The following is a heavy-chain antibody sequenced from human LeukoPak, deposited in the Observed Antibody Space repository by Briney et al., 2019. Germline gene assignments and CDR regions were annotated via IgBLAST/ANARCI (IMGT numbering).Heavy chain of an antibody. CDR3: ARGEDTAMVTGGYNWFDP. CDR2: ISSSGSYI. Sequence: GGSLRLSCAASGFTFSSYSMSWVRQAPGRGLEWVSSISSSGSYIYYADSMEGRFTISRDNAKNSLYLQMNSLRAEDTAIYYCARGEDTAMVTGGYNWFDPWGKGTTVTVSS. CDR1: GFTFSSYS. D-gene: IGHD5-18*01. J-gene: IGHJ5*01. V-gene: IGHV3-21*01.